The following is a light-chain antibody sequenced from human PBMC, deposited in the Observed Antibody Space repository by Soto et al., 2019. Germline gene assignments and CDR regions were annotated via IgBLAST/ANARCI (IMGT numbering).Light chain of an antibody. Sequence: DIQMTQSPSSLSASVGDRVTITCRASQGISNYLAWYQQRPGQVPKLLIYGAFTLQSGVPSRFSGSGSGTDFTLTISSLQPEDVATYYCRKYNSAPYAFGQGTKLEIK. CDR3: RKYNSAPYA. J-gene: IGKJ2*01. CDR2: GAF. V-gene: IGKV1-27*01. CDR1: QGISNY.